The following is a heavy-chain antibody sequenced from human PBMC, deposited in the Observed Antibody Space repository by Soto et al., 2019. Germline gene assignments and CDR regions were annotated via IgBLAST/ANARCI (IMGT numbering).Heavy chain of an antibody. Sequence: GGSLRLSCAASGFTFSSYAMSWVRQAPGKGLEWVSAIGDGGGSTYYADSVKGRFTISRDNSKNTLYLQMNSLRDDDTAIYYCAKRRLNTITSLSDRWGQGVQVTVSS. J-gene: IGHJ1*01. CDR3: AKRRLNTITSLSDR. CDR1: GFTFSSYA. V-gene: IGHV3-23*01. CDR2: IGDGGGST. D-gene: IGHD3-16*02.